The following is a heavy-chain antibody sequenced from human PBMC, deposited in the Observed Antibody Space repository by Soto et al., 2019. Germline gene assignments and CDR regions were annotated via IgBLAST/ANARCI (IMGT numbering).Heavy chain of an antibody. CDR1: RFTFSAYA. V-gene: IGHV3-48*02. CDR3: ARDWDIVILSVPIPNYNYGMDV. J-gene: IGHJ6*02. D-gene: IGHD2-15*01. CDR2: ITSRSDTL. Sequence: PGGSLRLSCEGSRFTFSAYAMNWVRQAPGKGLEWVSYITSRSDTLYYADSVKGRFTISRDNAKNSVYLQMNNLRDEDTAVYYCARDWDIVILSVPIPNYNYGMDVWGQGTTVTASS.